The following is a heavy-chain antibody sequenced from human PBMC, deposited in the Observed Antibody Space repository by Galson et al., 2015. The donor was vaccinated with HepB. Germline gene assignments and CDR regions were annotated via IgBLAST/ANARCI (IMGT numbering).Heavy chain of an antibody. CDR3: ARDNRWILVVYAIGDQGMDV. D-gene: IGHD2-8*02. CDR1: GFTFSSYS. Sequence: SLRLSCAASGFTFSSYSMNWVRQAPGKGLEWVSSISSSSSYIYYADSVKGRFTISRDNAKNSLYLQMNSLRAEDTAVYYCARDNRWILVVYAIGDQGMDVWGKGTTVTVSS. CDR2: ISSSSSYI. V-gene: IGHV3-21*01. J-gene: IGHJ6*03.